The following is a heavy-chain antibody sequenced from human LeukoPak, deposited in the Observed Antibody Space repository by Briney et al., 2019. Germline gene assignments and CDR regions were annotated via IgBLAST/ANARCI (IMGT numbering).Heavy chain of an antibody. Sequence: AGGSLRLSCAGSGFTFSSFAMHWVRQAPGKGLEWVALISYQGTNKYFADSVRGRFTISRDNSKNTLYLQMNSLRAEDTAVYYCARVGDYGDYGLDYWGQGTLVTVSS. CDR3: ARVGDYGDYGLDY. D-gene: IGHD4-17*01. J-gene: IGHJ4*02. V-gene: IGHV3-30-3*01. CDR2: ISYQGTNK. CDR1: GFTFSSFA.